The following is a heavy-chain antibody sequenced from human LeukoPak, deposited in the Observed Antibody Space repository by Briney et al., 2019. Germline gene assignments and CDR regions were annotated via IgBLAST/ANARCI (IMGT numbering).Heavy chain of an antibody. CDR2: IYYSGST. V-gene: IGHV4-59*01. CDR3: ARMGAIAGASANPDH. CDR1: GGSISSYY. J-gene: IGHJ4*02. Sequence: PSETLSLTCTVSGGSISSYYWSWIRQPPGKGLEWIGYIYYSGSTNYNPSLKSRVTISVDTSKNQFSLRLSSVTAADTAVYYCARMGAIAGASANPDHWGQGTLVTVSS. D-gene: IGHD4/OR15-4a*01.